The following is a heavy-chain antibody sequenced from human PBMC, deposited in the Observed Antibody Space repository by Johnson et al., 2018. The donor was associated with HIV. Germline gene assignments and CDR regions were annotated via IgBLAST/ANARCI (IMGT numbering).Heavy chain of an antibody. D-gene: IGHD2-15*01. CDR2: IRYDGSNN. CDR1: GFTFSSYG. Sequence: VQLVESGGGVVQPGGSLRLSCAASGFTFSSYGMHWVRQAPGKGLEWVAFIRYDGSNNYYADSVQGRFSISTDKSKNTLYLQMNSMRSGDTALYYCSRAVCRGGSCYSHDAFDIWGQGTMVTVSS. V-gene: IGHV3-30*02. CDR3: SRAVCRGGSCYSHDAFDI. J-gene: IGHJ3*02.